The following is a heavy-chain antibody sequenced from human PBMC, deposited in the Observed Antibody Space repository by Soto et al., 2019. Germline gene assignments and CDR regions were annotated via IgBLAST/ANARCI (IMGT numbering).Heavy chain of an antibody. D-gene: IGHD1-26*01. CDR1: GFTFGDYA. CDR2: IRSKAYGGTT. V-gene: IGHV3-49*03. J-gene: IGHJ5*02. CDR3: TRDEISGSYSWFDP. Sequence: GGSLRLSCTASGFTFGDYAMSWFRQAPGKGLEWVGFIRSKAYGGTTEYAASVKGRFTISRDDSKSIAYLQMNSLKTEDTAVYYCTRDEISGSYSWFDPWGQGTLVTVSS.